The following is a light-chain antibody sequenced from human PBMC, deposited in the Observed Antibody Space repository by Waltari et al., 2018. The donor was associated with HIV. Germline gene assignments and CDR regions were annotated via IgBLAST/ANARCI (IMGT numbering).Light chain of an antibody. CDR3: QSYDSSLSVVV. V-gene: IGLV1-40*01. CDR2: GTS. CDR1: SSNIGAGYD. Sequence: QSVLTQPPPVSGAPGQRVTISCTGSSSNIGAGYDVHWYQQLPGTAPKLLIYGTSNRPSGVPDRFSGSKSGTSASLAITGLQAEDEADYYCQSYDSSLSVVVFGGGTKLTVL. J-gene: IGLJ2*01.